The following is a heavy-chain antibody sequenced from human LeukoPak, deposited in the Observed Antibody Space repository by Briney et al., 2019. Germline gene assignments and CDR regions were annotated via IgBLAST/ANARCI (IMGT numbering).Heavy chain of an antibody. CDR1: GGSISSSSYY. Sequence: SETLSLTCNVSGGSISSSSYYWGWIRQPPGKGLEWIGSIYYSGSTYYNPSLKSRVTISVDTSKRQFSLKLNSVTAADTAVYYCACCMVRGVISDNWFDPWGQGTLVTVSS. J-gene: IGHJ5*02. V-gene: IGHV4-39*01. D-gene: IGHD3-10*01. CDR2: IYYSGST. CDR3: ACCMVRGVISDNWFDP.